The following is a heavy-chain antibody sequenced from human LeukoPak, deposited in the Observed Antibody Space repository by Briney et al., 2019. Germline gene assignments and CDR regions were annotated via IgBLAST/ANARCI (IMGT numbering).Heavy chain of an antibody. D-gene: IGHD3-9*01. Sequence: PGGSLRLSCAASGFTFGIYAMNWVRQAPGKGLEWVSYIGPSGSNIYYADSVKGRFTISRDNAKDSLYLQMNSLRAEDTAVYYCARSGKIYFDWLLDYWGQGTLVTVSS. V-gene: IGHV3-48*01. CDR3: ARSGKIYFDWLLDY. CDR2: IGPSGSNI. CDR1: GFTFGIYA. J-gene: IGHJ4*02.